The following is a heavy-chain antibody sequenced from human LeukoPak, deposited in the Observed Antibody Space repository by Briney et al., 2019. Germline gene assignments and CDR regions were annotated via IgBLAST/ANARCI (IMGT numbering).Heavy chain of an antibody. CDR1: GFTFDDYG. V-gene: IGHV3-20*04. Sequence: GGSLRLSCAASGFTFDDYGMSWVRQAPGKGLEWVSGINWNGGTTGYADSVKGRFTISRDNAKDSLYVQMNSLRAEDTALYYCARDTYYYGSGSSGGFDFWGQGTLVTVSS. CDR2: INWNGGTT. CDR3: ARDTYYYGSGSSGGFDF. J-gene: IGHJ4*02. D-gene: IGHD3-10*01.